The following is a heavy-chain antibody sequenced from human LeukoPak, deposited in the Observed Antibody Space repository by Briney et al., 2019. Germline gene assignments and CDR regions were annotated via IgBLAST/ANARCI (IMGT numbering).Heavy chain of an antibody. CDR2: ISAYNGNT. CDR1: GYTFTSYG. CDR3: ARDSWDVLLWFVESAHPPYYFDY. D-gene: IGHD3-10*01. J-gene: IGHJ4*02. Sequence: ASVKVSCKASGYTFTSYGISWVRQAPGQGLEWMRWISAYNGNTNYAQKLQGRVTMTTDTSTSTAYMELRSLRSDDTAVYYCARDSWDVLLWFVESAHPPYYFDYWGQGTLVTVSS. V-gene: IGHV1-18*01.